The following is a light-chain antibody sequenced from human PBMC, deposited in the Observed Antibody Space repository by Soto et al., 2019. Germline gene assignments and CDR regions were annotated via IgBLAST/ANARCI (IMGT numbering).Light chain of an antibody. Sequence: SYELTQPPSVSVSPGQTASITCSGDKLGNKYVAWYRQKPGQSPLLIIFQDDRRPSGIPERFSGSNPGNTATLTISGTQVMDEADYFCQAWDTSAVIFGGGTQLTVL. CDR2: QDD. CDR1: KLGNKY. CDR3: QAWDTSAVI. J-gene: IGLJ2*01. V-gene: IGLV3-1*01.